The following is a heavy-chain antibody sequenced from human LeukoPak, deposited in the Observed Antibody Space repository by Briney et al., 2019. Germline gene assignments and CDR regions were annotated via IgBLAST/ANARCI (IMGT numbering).Heavy chain of an antibody. CDR1: GYSISSGSY. CDR2: IYHSGST. CDR3: AVHSSGFT. V-gene: IGHV4-38-2*02. J-gene: IGHJ5*02. D-gene: IGHD3-22*01. Sequence: KPSETLSLTCTVSGYSISSGSYWGWIRQPPGKGLEWIGSIYHSGSTYYNSSLKSRVTISVDMSKNHFSLKLSSVTAADTAVYYCAVHSSGFTWGQGTLVTVSS.